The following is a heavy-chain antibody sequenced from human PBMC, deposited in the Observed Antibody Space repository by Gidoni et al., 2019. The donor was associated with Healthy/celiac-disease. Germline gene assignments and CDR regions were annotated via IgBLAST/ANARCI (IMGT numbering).Heavy chain of an antibody. V-gene: IGHV1-46*01. Sequence: QVQLVQPGAEAKKPGAAVKVSCKESGYTFTSYYMHWVRQAPGQGLEWMGIINPSGGSTSYAQKFQARVTMTRDTSTSTVYMELSSLRSEDTAVYYCSRDPSSKNSGDYWGQGTLVTVSS. J-gene: IGHJ4*02. CDR1: GYTFTSYY. CDR3: SRDPSSKNSGDY. D-gene: IGHD3-10*01. CDR2: INPSGGST.